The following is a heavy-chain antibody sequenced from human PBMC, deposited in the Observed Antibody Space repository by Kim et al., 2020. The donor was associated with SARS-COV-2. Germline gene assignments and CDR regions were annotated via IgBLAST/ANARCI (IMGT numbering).Heavy chain of an antibody. V-gene: IGHV3-7*01. CDR3: ARVGTGSTYY. CDR2: NEK. Sequence: NEKNYVDSVKGRFTISRDNAKNSLYLQMNSLRVEDTAMYYCARVGTGSTYYWGQGSLVSVSS. D-gene: IGHD3-10*01. J-gene: IGHJ4*02.